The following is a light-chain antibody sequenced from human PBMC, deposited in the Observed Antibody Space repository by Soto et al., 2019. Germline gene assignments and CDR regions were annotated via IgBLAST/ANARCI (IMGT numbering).Light chain of an antibody. V-gene: IGKV1-5*01. CDR2: GAS. J-gene: IGKJ1*01. CDR1: QSISTW. CDR3: QQYQGYSGT. Sequence: DIQMTQSPSTLSASVGDRVTITCRASQSISTWLAWYQQKSGRAPRLLISGASSLQTGVPSRFSGSGSGTEFTLTISSLQPDDFATYYCQQYQGYSGTFGQGTKVDIK.